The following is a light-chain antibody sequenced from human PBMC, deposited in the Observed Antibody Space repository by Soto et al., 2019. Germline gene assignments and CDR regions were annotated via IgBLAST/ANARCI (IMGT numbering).Light chain of an antibody. CDR3: SSYADSNSWM. J-gene: IGLJ3*02. V-gene: IGLV2-8*01. Sequence: QSALTQPPSASGSPGQSVTISFTGSSSDVGDYNYVSWYQQHPGNAPKLVIYEVNKRPSGVPDRFSGSKSGNTASLTVSGLQAEDEADDFCSSYADSNSWMFGGGTKLTVL. CDR2: EVN. CDR1: SSDVGDYNY.